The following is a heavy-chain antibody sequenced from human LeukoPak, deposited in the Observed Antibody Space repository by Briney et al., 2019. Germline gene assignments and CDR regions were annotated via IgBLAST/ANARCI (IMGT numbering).Heavy chain of an antibody. CDR2: IYSGGST. J-gene: IGHJ3*02. V-gene: IGHV3-53*04. CDR3: ARRNYYDSSGPDAFDI. D-gene: IGHD3-22*01. Sequence: GGSLRLSCAASGFTVSSNYMSWVRQAPGKGLEWVSVIYSGGSTYYADSVKGRFTISRHNSENTLYLQMNSLRAEDTAVYYCARRNYYDSSGPDAFDIWGQGTMVTVSS. CDR1: GFTVSSNY.